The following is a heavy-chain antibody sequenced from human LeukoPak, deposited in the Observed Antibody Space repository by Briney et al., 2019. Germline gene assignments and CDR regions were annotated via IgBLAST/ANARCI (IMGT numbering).Heavy chain of an antibody. Sequence: SQTLSLTCAVSGGSISSGGYSWSWIRQPPGKGLEWIGYIYHSGSTYYNPPLKSRVTISVDRSKNQFSLKLSSVTAADTAVYYCARVDILTGFDYWGQGTLVTVSS. D-gene: IGHD3-9*01. J-gene: IGHJ4*02. CDR3: ARVDILTGFDY. CDR1: GGSISSGGYS. V-gene: IGHV4-30-2*01. CDR2: IYHSGST.